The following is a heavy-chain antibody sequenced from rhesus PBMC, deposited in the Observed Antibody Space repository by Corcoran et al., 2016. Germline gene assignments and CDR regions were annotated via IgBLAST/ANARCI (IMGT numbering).Heavy chain of an antibody. CDR1: GFSFSDSY. Sequence: EVQLVESGGGLAKPGGSLGLSCAASGFSFSDSYMYWVRPAPGKGLEWVSGISYTGGSTYYADSVKGRFTISRENAKNTLYLQMDSLRAEDTAVYYCARDLSGIATAGLDYWGQGVLVTVSS. J-gene: IGHJ4*01. V-gene: IGHV3S18*01. D-gene: IGHD6S26*01. CDR3: ARDLSGIATAGLDY. CDR2: ISYTGGST.